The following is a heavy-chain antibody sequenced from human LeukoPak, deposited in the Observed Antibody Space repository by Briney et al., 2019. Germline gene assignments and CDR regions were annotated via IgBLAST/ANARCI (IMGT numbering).Heavy chain of an antibody. CDR1: GFTLSGYW. J-gene: IGHJ4*02. Sequence: PGGSLRLSCAASGFTLSGYWMHWVRQAPGKGLVWVSRINNDGTSTIYADSVKGRLTISRDNAKNTLYLQMNSLRAEDTAIYYCARDQSGTTLDYWGQGTLVTVSS. D-gene: IGHD1-1*01. CDR3: ARDQSGTTLDY. CDR2: INNDGTST. V-gene: IGHV3-74*01.